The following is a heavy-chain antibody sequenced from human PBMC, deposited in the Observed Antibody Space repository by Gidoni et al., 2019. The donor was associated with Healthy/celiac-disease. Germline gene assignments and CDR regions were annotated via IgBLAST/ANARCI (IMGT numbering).Heavy chain of an antibody. Sequence: QVQLQQGAAGLWKPSETLSLTCDGYGGSFSGYYWSGIRQPPGKGLEWIGDITHSGSTHYNPSLKSRVTISVDTSKNQFSLKLSSVTAAYTAVYYCARGGRSGGDYWGQGTLVTVSS. CDR1: GGSFSGYY. V-gene: IGHV4-34*01. J-gene: IGHJ4*02. CDR2: ITHSGST. D-gene: IGHD2-15*01. CDR3: ARGGRSGGDY.